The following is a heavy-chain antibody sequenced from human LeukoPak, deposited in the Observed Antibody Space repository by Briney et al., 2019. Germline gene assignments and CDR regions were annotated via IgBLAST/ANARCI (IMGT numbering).Heavy chain of an antibody. J-gene: IGHJ4*02. V-gene: IGHV3-11*01. CDR2: ISSSGSTI. Sequence: GGSLRLSCAASGFTFSDYYMSWIRQAPGKGLEWVSYISSSGSTIYYADSVKGRFTISRDNAKNSLYLQMNSLRAEDTAVYYWTRDLRRGGDYDRPLGYWGQGTLVTVSS. CDR1: GFTFSDYY. D-gene: IGHD3-22*01. CDR3: TRDLRRGGDYDRPLGY.